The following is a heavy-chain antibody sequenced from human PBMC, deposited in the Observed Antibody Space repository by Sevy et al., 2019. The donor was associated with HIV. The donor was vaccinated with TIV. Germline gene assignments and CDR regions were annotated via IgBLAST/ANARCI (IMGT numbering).Heavy chain of an antibody. CDR2: LSFGCGMI. J-gene: IGHJ4*02. D-gene: IGHD2-8*01. CDR1: GFDFSIYS. V-gene: IGHV3-23*01. CDR3: AREGCTKPHDY. Sequence: GGSLRLSCAASGFDFSIYSMSWVRQAPGKGLEWVSTLSFGCGMINYADSVKGRFTISRDNSKSSVYLQMNNMRVEDTAVYYCAREGCTKPHDYWGQGTLVTVSS.